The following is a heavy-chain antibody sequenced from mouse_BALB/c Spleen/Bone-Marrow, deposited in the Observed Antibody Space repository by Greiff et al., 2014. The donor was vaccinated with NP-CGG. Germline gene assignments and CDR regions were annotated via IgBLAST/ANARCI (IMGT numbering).Heavy chain of an antibody. V-gene: IGHV7-3*02. Sequence: EVKVVESGGGLVQPGGSLRLSCATSGFTFTDYYMSWVRQPPGKALEWLGSIRNKSNGYTTEYSASVKGRFTISRDNSQSILYLQMNTLRAEDSATYYCVRDYYGNIYAMDYWGQGTSVTVSS. CDR2: IRNKSNGYTT. CDR3: VRDYYGNIYAMDY. D-gene: IGHD1-1*01. CDR1: GFTFTDYY. J-gene: IGHJ4*01.